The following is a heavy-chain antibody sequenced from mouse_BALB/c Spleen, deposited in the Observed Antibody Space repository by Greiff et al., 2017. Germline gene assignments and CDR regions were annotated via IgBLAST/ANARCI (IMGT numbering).Heavy chain of an antibody. CDR3: ARWVYGNSYAMDY. D-gene: IGHD2-1*01. Sequence: DVKLVESGGGLVQPGGSRKLSCAASGFTFSSFGMHWVRQAPEKGLEWVAYISSGSSTIYYADTVKGRFTISRDNPKNTLFLQMTSLRSEDTAMYYCARWVYGNSYAMDYWGQGTSVTVSS. CDR2: ISSGSSTI. CDR1: GFTFSSFG. J-gene: IGHJ4*01. V-gene: IGHV5-17*02.